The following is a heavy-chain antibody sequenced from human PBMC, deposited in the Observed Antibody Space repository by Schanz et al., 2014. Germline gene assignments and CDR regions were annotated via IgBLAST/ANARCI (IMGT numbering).Heavy chain of an antibody. D-gene: IGHD3-10*01. CDR3: ARGGQGFGEPHQRLFEY. CDR2: IYDSGNT. V-gene: IGHV4-4*02. J-gene: IGHJ4*02. CDR1: GASVSSDNW. Sequence: QVQLEESGAGLVKPSGTLSLTCAVSGASVSSDNWWNWVRQPPGKGLEWIGEIYDSGNTNYNPSLKSRVTMTVDDSKNQFSLQLPSVTAADTAVYYCARGGQGFGEPHQRLFEYWGPGTLVTVSS.